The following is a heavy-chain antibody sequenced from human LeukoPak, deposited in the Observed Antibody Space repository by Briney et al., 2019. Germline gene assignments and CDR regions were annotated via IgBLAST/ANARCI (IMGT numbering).Heavy chain of an antibody. J-gene: IGHJ6*02. CDR3: ARITIFGVVIGYYYGMDV. V-gene: IGHV4-34*01. CDR1: GGSFSGYY. CDR2: INRSGST. D-gene: IGHD3-3*01. Sequence: SETLSLTCAVYGGSFSGYYWSWIRQPPGKGLEWIGEINRSGSTNYNPSLKSRVTISVDTSKNQFSLKLSSVTAADTAVYYCARITIFGVVIGYYYGMDVWGQGTTVTVSS.